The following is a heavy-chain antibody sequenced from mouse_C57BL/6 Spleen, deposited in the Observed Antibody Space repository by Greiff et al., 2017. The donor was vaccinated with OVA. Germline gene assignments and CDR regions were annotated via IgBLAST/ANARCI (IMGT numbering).Heavy chain of an antibody. D-gene: IGHD3-1*01. CDR1: GYTFTSYW. CDR3: ARGLDYAMDY. CDR2: IDPSDSYT. V-gene: IGHV1-69*01. Sequence: QVQLKESGAELASPGASVTLSCKASGYTFTSYWMHWVKQRPGQGLEWIGEIDPSDSYTNYNQKFKGKSTLTVDKSSSTAYMQLSSLTSEDSAVYYCARGLDYAMDYWGQGTSVTVSS. J-gene: IGHJ4*01.